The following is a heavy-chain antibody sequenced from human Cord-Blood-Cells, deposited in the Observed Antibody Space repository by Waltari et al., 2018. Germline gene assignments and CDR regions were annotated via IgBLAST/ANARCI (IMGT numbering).Heavy chain of an antibody. CDR3: AREYSSGWFDY. Sequence: QVQLQESGPGLVKPSETLSLTCTVSGGSISTYYWSWIRQPPGKGLECIGYIYYSGSTNYNPSLKSRVTISVDTSKNQFSLKLSSVTAADTAVYYCAREYSSGWFDYWGQGTLVTVSS. D-gene: IGHD6-19*01. CDR2: IYYSGST. J-gene: IGHJ4*02. V-gene: IGHV4-59*01. CDR1: GGSISTYY.